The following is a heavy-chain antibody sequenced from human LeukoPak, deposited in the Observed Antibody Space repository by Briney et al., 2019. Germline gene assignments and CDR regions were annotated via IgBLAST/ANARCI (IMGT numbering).Heavy chain of an antibody. J-gene: IGHJ4*02. V-gene: IGHV4-61*02. CDR3: ARHGGRYAGLSYFDY. CDR1: GGSISSGSYY. CDR2: IYTSGST. D-gene: IGHD3-16*01. Sequence: TSETLSLTCTVSGGSISSGSYYWSWIRQPAGKGLEWIGRIYTSGSTNYNPSLKSRVTISVDTSKNQFSLKLSSVTAADTAVYYCARHGGRYAGLSYFDYWGQGTLVTVSS.